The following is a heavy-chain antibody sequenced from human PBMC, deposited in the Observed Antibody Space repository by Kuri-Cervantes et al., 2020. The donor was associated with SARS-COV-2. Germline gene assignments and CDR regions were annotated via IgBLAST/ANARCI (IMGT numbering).Heavy chain of an antibody. J-gene: IGHJ3*02. CDR3: ANGGSGYYLHDAFDI. Sequence: GGSLRLSCAASGFTFSSYAMSWVRQAPGKGLEWVSAISGSGGSTYYADSVKDRFTISRDNSKNTLYLQMNSLRAEDTAVYYCANGGSGYYLHDAFDIWGQGTMVTVSS. CDR1: GFTFSSYA. CDR2: ISGSGGST. D-gene: IGHD3-22*01. V-gene: IGHV3-23*01.